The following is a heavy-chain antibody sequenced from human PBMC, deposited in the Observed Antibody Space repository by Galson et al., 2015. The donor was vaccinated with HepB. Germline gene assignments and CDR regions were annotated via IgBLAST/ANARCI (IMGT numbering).Heavy chain of an antibody. CDR1: GYTFTSHG. V-gene: IGHV1-18*01. CDR2: ISAYNGNT. Sequence: SVKVSCKASGYTFTSHGFSWVRQAPGQGLEWMGWISAYNGNTNYAQKLQGRVTMTTDTSTNTAYMELRSLRSDDTAVFYCARARYNNSPPDSWGQGTLVTVSS. CDR3: ARARYNNSPPDS. D-gene: IGHD3-10*01. J-gene: IGHJ5*01.